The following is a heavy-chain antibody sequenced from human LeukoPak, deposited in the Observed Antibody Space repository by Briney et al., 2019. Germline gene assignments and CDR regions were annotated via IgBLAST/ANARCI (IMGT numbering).Heavy chain of an antibody. V-gene: IGHV5-51*01. D-gene: IGHD3-22*01. CDR2: IYLGDSDT. J-gene: IGHJ4*02. CDR3: SRRDYDNICSKHADY. CDR1: GYSFTSYW. Sequence: GASLKISCKGSGYSFTSYWIGWVRQMPGKGLEWMGIIYLGDSDTSYSPSFQGQVPISDDKSISTAYLQWRSLKASDTACFYCSRRDYDNICSKHADYWVQGTLVTVSS.